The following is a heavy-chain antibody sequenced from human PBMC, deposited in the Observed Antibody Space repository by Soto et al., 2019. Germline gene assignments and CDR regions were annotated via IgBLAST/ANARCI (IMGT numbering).Heavy chain of an antibody. V-gene: IGHV4-59*01. CDR3: ARGEDAFFYYGLDV. CDR1: GGSITSSY. Sequence: SETLSLTCTVSGGSITSSYWSWTRRPPGKGLEWNAYIYDTGISGYTPSTSYNPSLKSRVTMSVDTSKSQFSLKLTSVTAADTAVYYCARGEDAFFYYGLDVWGQGITVTVSS. CDR2: IYDTGISGYTPST. J-gene: IGHJ6*02.